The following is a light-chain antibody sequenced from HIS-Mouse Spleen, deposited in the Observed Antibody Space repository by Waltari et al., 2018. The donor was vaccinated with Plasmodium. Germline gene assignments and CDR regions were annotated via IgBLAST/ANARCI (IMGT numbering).Light chain of an antibody. J-gene: IGKJ3*01. Sequence: EIAMNQLPDTPSVSPGERATLSCRASQSVSSNLAWYQQKPGQAPRLLIYGASTRATGIPARFSGSGSGTEFTLTISSLQSEDFAVYYCQQYNNWSFTFGPGTKVDIK. CDR2: GAS. V-gene: IGKV3-15*01. CDR3: QQYNNWSFT. CDR1: QSVSSN.